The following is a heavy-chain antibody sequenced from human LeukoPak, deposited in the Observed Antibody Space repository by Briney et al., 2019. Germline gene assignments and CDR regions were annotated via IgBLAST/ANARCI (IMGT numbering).Heavy chain of an antibody. Sequence: GASVKVSCKASGYTFTRYGISWVRQAPGQGLEWMGWISAYNGNTNYVQKLQGRVTMTTDTSTSTAYMELRSLRSDDTAVYYCARDPSYYDILTGRDYWGQGTLVTVSS. D-gene: IGHD3-9*01. CDR3: ARDPSYYDILTGRDY. CDR1: GYTFTRYG. CDR2: ISAYNGNT. J-gene: IGHJ4*02. V-gene: IGHV1-18*01.